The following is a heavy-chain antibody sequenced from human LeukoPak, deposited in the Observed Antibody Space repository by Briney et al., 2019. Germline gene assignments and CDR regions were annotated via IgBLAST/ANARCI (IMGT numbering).Heavy chain of an antibody. J-gene: IGHJ4*02. CDR2: ISYDGSNK. D-gene: IGHD6-13*01. V-gene: IGHV3-30-3*01. CDR1: GFTFSSYA. Sequence: GGSLRLSCAASGFTFSSYAMHWVRQAPGKGLEWVAVISYDGSNKYYADSVKGRFTISRDNSKNTLYLQMNSLRAEDTAVYYCARDLSSSWYQGAFLGYWGQGTLVTVSS. CDR3: ARDLSSSWYQGAFLGY.